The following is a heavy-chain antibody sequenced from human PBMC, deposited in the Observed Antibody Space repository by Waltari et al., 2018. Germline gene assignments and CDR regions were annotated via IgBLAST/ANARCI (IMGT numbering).Heavy chain of an antibody. J-gene: IGHJ6*02. V-gene: IGHV1-69*01. D-gene: IGHD3-22*01. CDR2: TIPIFGTA. CDR3: ARSPLYYYDSSGYYGMDV. Sequence: QVQLVQSGAEVKKPGSSVKVSCKASGGTFSSYAISWVRQAPGQGLEWMGGTIPIFGTANDAKKFQGRVTITADESTSTAYMELSSLRSEDTAVYYCARSPLYYYDSSGYYGMDVWGQGTTVTVSS. CDR1: GGTFSSYA.